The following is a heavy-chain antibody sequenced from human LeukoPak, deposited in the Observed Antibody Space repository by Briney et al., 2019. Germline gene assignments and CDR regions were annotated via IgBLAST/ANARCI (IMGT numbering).Heavy chain of an antibody. V-gene: IGHV1-69*05. CDR1: GGTFSSYA. CDR2: IIPIFGTA. Sequence: SVKVSCKASGGTFSSYAISWVRQAPGQGLEWMGRIIPIFGTANYAQKFQGRVTITTDESTSTAYMELSSLRSEVTAVYYCARNNGYYFDYWGQGTLVTVSS. J-gene: IGHJ4*02. D-gene: IGHD1/OR15-1a*01. CDR3: ARNNGYYFDY.